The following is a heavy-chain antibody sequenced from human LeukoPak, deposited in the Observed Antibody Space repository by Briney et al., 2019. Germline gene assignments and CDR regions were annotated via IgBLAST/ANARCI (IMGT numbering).Heavy chain of an antibody. V-gene: IGHV3-15*01. D-gene: IGHD4-17*01. J-gene: IGHJ2*01. Sequence: GVSLRLSCAASGFTFSHAWMSWVRQAPGKGLEWVGRIKSKTDGGTTDYAAPVKGRFTISRDDSKNTLYLQMNSLKTEDTAVYYCTTEGTVTDWYFDLWGRGTLVTVSS. CDR3: TTEGTVTDWYFDL. CDR1: GFTFSHAW. CDR2: IKSKTDGGTT.